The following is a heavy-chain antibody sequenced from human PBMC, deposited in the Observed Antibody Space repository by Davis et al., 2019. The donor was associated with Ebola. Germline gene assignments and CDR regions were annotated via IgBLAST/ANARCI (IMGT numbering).Heavy chain of an antibody. CDR1: GFTFSSYA. Sequence: PGGSLRLSCAASGFTFSSYAMSWVRQAPGKGLEWVSAISSNGGSTYYADSVKGRFTISRDNSKNTLYLQMSSLRAEDTAVYYCVKLPYDSSGYYFDYWGQGTLVTVSS. V-gene: IGHV3-64D*06. CDR3: VKLPYDSSGYYFDY. D-gene: IGHD3-22*01. CDR2: ISSNGGST. J-gene: IGHJ4*02.